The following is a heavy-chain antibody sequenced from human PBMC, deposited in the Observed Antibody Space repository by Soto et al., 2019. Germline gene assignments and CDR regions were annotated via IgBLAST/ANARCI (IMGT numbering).Heavy chain of an antibody. CDR3: AREGRDWNDENWFDP. V-gene: IGHV3-33*01. CDR2: IWYDGSNK. J-gene: IGHJ5*02. CDR1: GFTFSSYG. Sequence: GGSLRLSCAASGFTFSSYGMHWVRQAPGKGLEWVAVIWYDGSNKYYADSVKGRFTISRDNSKNTLYLQMNSLRAEDTAVYYCAREGRDWNDENWFDPWGQGTLVTVSS. D-gene: IGHD1-1*01.